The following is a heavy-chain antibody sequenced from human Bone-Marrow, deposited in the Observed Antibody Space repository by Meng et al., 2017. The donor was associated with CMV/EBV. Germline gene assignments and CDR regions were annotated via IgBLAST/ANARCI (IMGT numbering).Heavy chain of an antibody. V-gene: IGHV1-2*02. CDR3: ARARMITFGGVIVTPMVV. CDR2: INPNSGGT. J-gene: IGHJ6*02. D-gene: IGHD3-16*02. Sequence: ASVKVSCKASGYTFTGYYMHWVRQAPGQGLEWMGWINPNSGGTNYAQKFQGRVTMTRDTSISTAYMELSRLRSDDTAVYYCARARMITFGGVIVTPMVVWGQGTTVTVSS. CDR1: GYTFTGYY.